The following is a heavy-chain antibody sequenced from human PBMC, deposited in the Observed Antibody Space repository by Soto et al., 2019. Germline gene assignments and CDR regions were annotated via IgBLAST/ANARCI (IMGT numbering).Heavy chain of an antibody. D-gene: IGHD2-2*01. CDR3: ARASSVYCSSTSCYGVNWFDP. Sequence: SETLSLTCTVSGGSISSGGYYWSWIRQHPGKGLEWIGYIYYSGSTYYNPSLKSRVTISVDTSKNQFSLKLSSVTAADTAVYYCARASSVYCSSTSCYGVNWFDPWGQGTLVTVSS. CDR1: GGSISSGGYY. V-gene: IGHV4-31*03. J-gene: IGHJ5*02. CDR2: IYYSGST.